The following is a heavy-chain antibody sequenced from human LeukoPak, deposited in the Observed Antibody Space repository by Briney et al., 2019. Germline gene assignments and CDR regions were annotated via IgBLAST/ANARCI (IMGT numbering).Heavy chain of an antibody. J-gene: IGHJ6*02. CDR2: IYSGGST. D-gene: IGHD5-18*01. CDR1: GFTVSSNY. CDR3: ARERGYSYISREYGMDV. V-gene: IGHV3-66*01. Sequence: GGSLRLSCAASGFTVSSNYMSWVRQAPGKGLEWVSVIYSGGSTYYADSVKGRFTISRDNSKNTLYLQMNSLRAEDTAVYYCARERGYSYISREYGMDVWGQGTTVTVSS.